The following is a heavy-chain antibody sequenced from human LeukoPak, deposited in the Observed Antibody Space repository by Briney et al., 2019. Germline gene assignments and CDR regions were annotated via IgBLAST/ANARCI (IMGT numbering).Heavy chain of an antibody. V-gene: IGHV4-34*01. D-gene: IGHD3-22*01. CDR1: GGSFSGYY. J-gene: IGHJ4*02. Sequence: SETLSLTCAVYGGSFSGYYWSWIRQPPGKGLEWIGEINHSGSTNYNPSLKSRVTISVDTSKNQFSLKLSSVTAADTAVYYCASGSGYYYSSFDYWGQGTLVTVSS. CDR2: INHSGST. CDR3: ASGSGYYYSSFDY.